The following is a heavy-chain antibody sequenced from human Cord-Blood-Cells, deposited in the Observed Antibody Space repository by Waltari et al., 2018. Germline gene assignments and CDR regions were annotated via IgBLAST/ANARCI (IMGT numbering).Heavy chain of an antibody. V-gene: IGHV1-24*01. CDR1: GYTLTELS. J-gene: IGHJ3*02. D-gene: IGHD7-27*01. CDR2: FDPEDGET. Sequence: QVQLVQSGAEVKKPGASVKVSCKVSGYTLTELSMHWVRQAPGKGLEWMGGFDPEDGETIYAQKFQGRVTMPEDTSTDTAYMELGSLRSEETAVYYCAFVTGDHAFDIWGQGTMVTVSS. CDR3: AFVTGDHAFDI.